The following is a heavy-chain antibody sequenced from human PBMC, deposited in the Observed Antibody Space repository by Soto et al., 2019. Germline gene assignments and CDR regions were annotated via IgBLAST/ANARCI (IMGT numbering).Heavy chain of an antibody. V-gene: IGHV4-61*01. J-gene: IGHJ5*02. D-gene: IGHD3-9*01. Sequence: SETLSLTCSFSGGSVSSDRNYWSWIRQSPGRGLEWIGYIYYSGTTNYNPSLKSRVTITRDTSKNQFSLKMTSVTAADTAVYYCARDQYDILTGYDWFDPWGQGILVTVS. CDR3: ARDQYDILTGYDWFDP. CDR1: GGSVSSDRNY. CDR2: IYYSGTT.